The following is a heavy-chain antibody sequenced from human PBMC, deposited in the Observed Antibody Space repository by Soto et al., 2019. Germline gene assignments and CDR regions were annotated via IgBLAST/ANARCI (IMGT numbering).Heavy chain of an antibody. CDR3: AREAGASYGAFDI. V-gene: IGHV4-59*01. Sequence: PSETLSLTCTVFGVSIRTYFWSWVRRPPGKGLEWIGYVYSGGTTTYSPSFESRVTISADTSRNQFSLKLTSATAADTAIYYCAREAGASYGAFDIWGQGTMVT. CDR1: GVSIRTYF. CDR2: VYSGGTT. D-gene: IGHD1-26*01. J-gene: IGHJ3*02.